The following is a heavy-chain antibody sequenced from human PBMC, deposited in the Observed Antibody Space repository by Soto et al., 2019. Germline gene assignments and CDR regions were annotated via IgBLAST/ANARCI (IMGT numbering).Heavy chain of an antibody. J-gene: IGHJ5*02. CDR3: ARDNNYYGSGSPNQGGWFDP. D-gene: IGHD3-10*01. CDR1: GYTFTGYY. Sequence: ASVKVSCKASGYTFTGYYMHWVRQAPGQGLEWMGWINPNSGGTNYAQKFQGWVTMTRDTSISTAYMELSRLRSDDTAVYYCARDNNYYGSGSPNQGGWFDPWGQGTLVTVSS. CDR2: INPNSGGT. V-gene: IGHV1-2*04.